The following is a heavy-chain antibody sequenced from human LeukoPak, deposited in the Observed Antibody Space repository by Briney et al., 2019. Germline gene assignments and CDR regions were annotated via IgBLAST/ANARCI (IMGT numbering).Heavy chain of an antibody. J-gene: IGHJ3*02. CDR2: ISGSGGST. CDR3: AKSSRGYSYGISDAFDN. V-gene: IGHV3-23*01. D-gene: IGHD5-18*01. CDR1: GFTFSSYA. Sequence: GGSLRLSCAASGFTFSSYAMSWVRQAPGKGLEWVSAISGSGGSTYYADSVKGRFTISRDNSKNTLYLQMNSLRAEDTAVYYCAKSSRGYSYGISDAFDNWGQGTMVTVSS.